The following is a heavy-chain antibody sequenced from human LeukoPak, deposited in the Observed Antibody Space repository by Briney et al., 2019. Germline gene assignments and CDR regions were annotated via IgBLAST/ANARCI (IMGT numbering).Heavy chain of an antibody. Sequence: GGSLRLSCAATGFTFSNFWMHWVRQAPGKGLVWVALIYGDGSFTRYADSVKGRFTISRDNAKNTVYMLMNSLRVEDTAVYYCAIFYETNGYLYWGQGSLVTVSS. D-gene: IGHD3-22*01. CDR3: AIFYETNGYLY. CDR1: GFTFSNFW. J-gene: IGHJ4*02. V-gene: IGHV3-74*01. CDR2: IYGDGSFT.